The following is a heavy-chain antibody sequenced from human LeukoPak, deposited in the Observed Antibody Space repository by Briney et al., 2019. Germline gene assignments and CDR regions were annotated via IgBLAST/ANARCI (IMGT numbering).Heavy chain of an antibody. CDR3: TTGEYYYGSESYFRRGNKKFYFDY. Sequence: GGSLRLSCRASGFTFSNAWMTWVRQAPGKGLEWVGRIKSKIDGVTTDYAASVKGRFTISRDDSRNMLSLQMNSLKTEDTAVYYCTTGEYYYGSESYFRRGNKKFYFDYWGQGTLVTVSS. J-gene: IGHJ4*02. D-gene: IGHD3-10*01. V-gene: IGHV3-15*01. CDR1: GFTFSNAW. CDR2: IKSKIDGVTT.